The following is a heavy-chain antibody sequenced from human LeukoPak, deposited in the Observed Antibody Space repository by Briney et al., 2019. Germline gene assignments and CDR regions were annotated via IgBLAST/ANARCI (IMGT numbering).Heavy chain of an antibody. J-gene: IGHJ4*02. D-gene: IGHD1-26*01. V-gene: IGHV3-33*01. CDR3: ARGGLEWELHGYYFDY. CDR2: IWYDGSNK. Sequence: GGSLRLSCAASGFTFSSYGMHWVRQAPGKGLEWVAVIWYDGSNKYYADSVKGRFTISRDNSKNTLYLQMNSLRAEDTAVYYCARGGLEWELHGYYFDYWGQGTLVTVSS. CDR1: GFTFSSYG.